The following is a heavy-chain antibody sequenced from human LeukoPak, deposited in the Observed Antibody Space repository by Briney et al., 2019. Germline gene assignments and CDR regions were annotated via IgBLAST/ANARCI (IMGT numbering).Heavy chain of an antibody. V-gene: IGHV3-23*01. CDR2: ISGSGGST. Sequence: GGSLRLSCAASGSTFSSYALSWVRQAPGKGLEWVSAISGSGGSTYYADSVKGRFTISRDNSKNTLYLQMNSLRTEDTAVYYCSKARYDSSGYYPIFDYWGQGTLVTVSS. D-gene: IGHD3-22*01. J-gene: IGHJ4*02. CDR1: GSTFSSYA. CDR3: SKARYDSSGYYPIFDY.